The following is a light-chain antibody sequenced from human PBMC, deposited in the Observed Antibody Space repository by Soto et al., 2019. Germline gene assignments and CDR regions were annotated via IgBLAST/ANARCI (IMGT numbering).Light chain of an antibody. J-gene: IGKJ1*01. V-gene: IGKV1-5*03. Sequence: DIQMSQSPSTLSASVGDRVTITCRASRSLTRWLAWYQHKPGRAPKLLIYETSILQSGVPSRFSGSGSGTDFTLTIIGVQPDDIATYYCQQYSTFWTFGQGTRVEVK. CDR2: ETS. CDR3: QQYSTFWT. CDR1: RSLTRW.